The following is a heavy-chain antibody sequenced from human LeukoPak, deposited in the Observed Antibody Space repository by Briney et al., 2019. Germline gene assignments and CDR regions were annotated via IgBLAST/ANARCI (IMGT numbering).Heavy chain of an antibody. CDR3: ARTPTVTFFDY. D-gene: IGHD4-17*01. CDR2: IYYSGST. J-gene: IGHJ4*02. CDR1: GGSISSSSYY. Sequence: SETLSLTCTVSGGSISSSSYYWGWIRQPPGKGLEWIGSIYYSGSTYYNPSLKSRVTISVDTSKNQFSLKLSSVTAADTAVYYCARTPTVTFFDYWGQGTLVTVSS. V-gene: IGHV4-39*01.